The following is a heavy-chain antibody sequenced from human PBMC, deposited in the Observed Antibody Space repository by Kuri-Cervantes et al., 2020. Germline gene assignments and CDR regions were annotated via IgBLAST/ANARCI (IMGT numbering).Heavy chain of an antibody. CDR3: AKEYSGSYYTRAGMDV. Sequence: GESLKISCAASGFTFSSYAMHWVRQAPGKGLEWVAVISYDGSNKYYADSVKGRFTISRDNSENTLYLQMNSLRAEDTALYYCAKEYSGSYYTRAGMDVWGQGTTVTVSS. D-gene: IGHD1-26*01. V-gene: IGHV3-30-3*02. CDR1: GFTFSSYA. CDR2: ISYDGSNK. J-gene: IGHJ6*02.